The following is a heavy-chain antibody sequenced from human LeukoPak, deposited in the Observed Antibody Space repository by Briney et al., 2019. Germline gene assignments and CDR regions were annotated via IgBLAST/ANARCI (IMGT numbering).Heavy chain of an antibody. CDR1: GYTFTSYG. J-gene: IGHJ4*02. CDR3: ARDPPYWEWELLGPIYFDY. V-gene: IGHV1-18*01. Sequence: ASVKVSCKASGYTFTSYGISWVRQAPGQGLEWMGWISAYNGNTNYAQKLQGRVTMTTDTSTSTAYMELRGLRSDDTAVYYRARDPPYWEWELLGPIYFDYWGQGTLVTVSS. D-gene: IGHD1-26*01. CDR2: ISAYNGNT.